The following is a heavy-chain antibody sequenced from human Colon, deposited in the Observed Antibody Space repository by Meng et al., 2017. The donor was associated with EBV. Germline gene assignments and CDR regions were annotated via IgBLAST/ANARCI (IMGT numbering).Heavy chain of an antibody. V-gene: IGHV4-30-4*01. CDR2: IHHSGSA. J-gene: IGHJ4*02. CDR3: AIFDHIPRRNYFDY. CDR1: GGSMSSGNYY. Sequence: QVQPTESGQGLVGPSRTLSVTCTGSGGSMSSGNYYWSWIRQPPGKGLEWIGYIHHSGSAYYNPSLKSRVSISVDTSKNQFSLNLNSMTAADTAVYYCAIFDHIPRRNYFDYWGQGTLVTVSS. D-gene: IGHD2-21*01.